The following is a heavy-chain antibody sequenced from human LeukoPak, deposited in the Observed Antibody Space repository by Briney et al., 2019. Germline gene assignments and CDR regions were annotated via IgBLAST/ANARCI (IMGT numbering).Heavy chain of an antibody. V-gene: IGHV4-59*01. CDR2: IYYSGGT. CDR3: ARVYGDYVDY. D-gene: IGHD4-17*01. Sequence: KASETLSLTCTVSGGSISGYYWSWVRQPPGKGLEWIGFIYYSGGTNYNPSLKSRVTISVDTSKNQFSLKVSSVAAADTAVYYCARVYGDYVDYWGQGTLVTVSS. CDR1: GGSISGYY. J-gene: IGHJ4*02.